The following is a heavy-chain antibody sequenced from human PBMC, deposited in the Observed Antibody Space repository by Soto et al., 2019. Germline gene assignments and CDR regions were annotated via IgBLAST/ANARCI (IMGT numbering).Heavy chain of an antibody. Sequence: PGGSLRLSCAASGFTFTRYSMNWVRQAPGKGLEWVSSISSTTNYIYYGDSMEGRFTISRDNAKNSLYLEMNSLRAEDTAVYYCARESEDLTSNFDYWGQVTMVTVYS. J-gene: IGHJ4*02. CDR3: ARESEDLTSNFDY. V-gene: IGHV3-21*06. CDR1: GFTFTRYS. CDR2: ISSTTNYI.